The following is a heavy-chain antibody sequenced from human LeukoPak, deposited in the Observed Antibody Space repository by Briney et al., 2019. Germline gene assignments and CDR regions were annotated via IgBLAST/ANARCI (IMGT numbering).Heavy chain of an antibody. CDR1: GGSISSSSYY. Sequence: SETLSLTCTVSGGSISSSSYYRGWIRQPPGKGLEWIGSIYYSGSTYYNPSLKSRVTISVDTSKNQFSLKLSSVTAADTAVYYCARGGYSSGWPRPDFDYWGQGTLVTVSS. CDR2: IYYSGST. CDR3: ARGGYSSGWPRPDFDY. D-gene: IGHD6-19*01. V-gene: IGHV4-39*07. J-gene: IGHJ4*02.